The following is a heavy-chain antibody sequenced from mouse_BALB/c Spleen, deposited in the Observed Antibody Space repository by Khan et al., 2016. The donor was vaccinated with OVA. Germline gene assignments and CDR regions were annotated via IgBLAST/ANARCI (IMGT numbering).Heavy chain of an antibody. V-gene: IGHV5-4*02. CDR1: GFTFSDYY. J-gene: IGHJ3*01. CDR3: ARGGYGAFGY. D-gene: IGHD1-1*01. CDR2: ISDGGSYI. Sequence: EVELVESGGGLVKPGGSLKLSCAASGFTFSDYYMYWVRQSPEKRLEWVATISDGGSYIYYPDSVKGRFTISRDKAKNNLYLQMSSLQSEDTAMYYCARGGYGAFGYWGQGTLGTVSA.